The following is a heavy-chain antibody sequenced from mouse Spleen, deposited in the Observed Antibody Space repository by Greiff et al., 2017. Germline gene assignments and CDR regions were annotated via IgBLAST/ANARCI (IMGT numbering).Heavy chain of an antibody. D-gene: IGHD2-14*01. CDR3: ARRRYDEGGYAMDY. CDR2: IYPRSGNT. V-gene: IGHV1-81*01. J-gene: IGHJ4*01. CDR1: GYTFTSYG. Sequence: QVQLKESGAELARPGASVKLSCKASGYTFTSYGISWVKQRTGQGLEWIGEIYPRSGNTYYNEKFKGKATLTADKSSSTAYMELRSLTSEDSAVYFCARRRYDEGGYAMDYWGQGTSVTVSS.